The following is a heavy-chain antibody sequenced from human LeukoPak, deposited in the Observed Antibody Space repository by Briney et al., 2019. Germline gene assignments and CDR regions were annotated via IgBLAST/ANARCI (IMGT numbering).Heavy chain of an antibody. V-gene: IGHV4-30-4*08. CDR2: VYYSGST. CDR3: ASSAPNGDYYYYYMDV. J-gene: IGHJ6*03. Sequence: PSETLSLTCTVSGGSISSGDYYWSWIRQPPGKGLEWIGYVYYSGSTYYNPSLKSRVTISVDTSKNQFSLKLSSVTAADTAVYYCASSAPNGDYYYYYMDVWGKGTTDTVSS. D-gene: IGHD3-10*01. CDR1: GGSISSGDYY.